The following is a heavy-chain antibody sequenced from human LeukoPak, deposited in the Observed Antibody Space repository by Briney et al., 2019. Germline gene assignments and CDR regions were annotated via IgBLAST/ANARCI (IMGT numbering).Heavy chain of an antibody. CDR1: GFTFSNYA. Sequence: PGGSLRLSCAASGFTFSNYAIHWVRQAPGKGLEWVAVLSYDGNNKDYADSVKGRFTISRDNSKNTLYLQMNSLRAEDTAVYYCARDCSGILDIWGQGTMVTVSS. J-gene: IGHJ3*02. D-gene: IGHD3-10*02. CDR2: LSYDGNNK. CDR3: ARDCSGILDI. V-gene: IGHV3-30-3*01.